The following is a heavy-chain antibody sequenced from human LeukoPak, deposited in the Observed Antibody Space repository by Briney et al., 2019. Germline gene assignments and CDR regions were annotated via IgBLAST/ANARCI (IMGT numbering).Heavy chain of an antibody. CDR3: ARQDRYRYYYDSSGHISH. Sequence: PGGSLRLSCAASGFTVSSNYMSWVRQAPGKGLQWVSVIYSGGSTYYADSVKGRFTIPRDNSKNTLYLQMNSLRAEDTAVYYCARQDRYRYYYDSSGHISHWGQGTLVTVSS. CDR1: GFTVSSNY. J-gene: IGHJ1*01. CDR2: IYSGGST. V-gene: IGHV3-53*01. D-gene: IGHD3-22*01.